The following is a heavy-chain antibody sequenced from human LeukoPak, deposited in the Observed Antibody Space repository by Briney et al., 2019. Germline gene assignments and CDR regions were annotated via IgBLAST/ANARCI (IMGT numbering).Heavy chain of an antibody. Sequence: GGSLRLSCAASGFTFSRYWMHWVRHAPGKGLVWVSRINSDASRTNYADSVKGRFTISRDNAKNTLYLHMNSLRAEDTAVYYCTANWFDPWGQGTLVTVSS. CDR3: TANWFDP. CDR2: INSDASRT. V-gene: IGHV3-74*01. CDR1: GFTFSRYW. J-gene: IGHJ5*02.